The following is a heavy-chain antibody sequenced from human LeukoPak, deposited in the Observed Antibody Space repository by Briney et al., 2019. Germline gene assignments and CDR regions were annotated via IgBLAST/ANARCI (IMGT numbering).Heavy chain of an antibody. Sequence: PGGSLRLSCEASGFTISSDWMAWVRQAPGKGLEWVARIKQDGTEKKYVDSVKGRFTISRDNVKNSLYLQMNSLRAEDTAVYYCARYCSSASCYDLGDYWGQGTLVTVSS. CDR3: ARYCSSASCYDLGDY. V-gene: IGHV3-7*01. D-gene: IGHD2-2*01. CDR1: GFTISSDW. J-gene: IGHJ4*02. CDR2: IKQDGTEK.